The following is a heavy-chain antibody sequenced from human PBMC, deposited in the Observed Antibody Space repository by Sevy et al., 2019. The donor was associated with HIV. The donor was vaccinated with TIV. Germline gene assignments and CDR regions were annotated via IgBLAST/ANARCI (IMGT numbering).Heavy chain of an antibody. Sequence: SDTLSLTCTVSGGSISSGSYYWSWIRQPAGKGLEWIGRIYTSGSTNYNPSLKSRVTMSVDTSKNQFSLKLSSVTAADTAVYYCASGYYYYDSSGYYSIPYYYYYYGMDVWGQGTTVTVSS. CDR3: ASGYYYYDSSGYYSIPYYYYYYGMDV. CDR2: IYTSGST. D-gene: IGHD3-22*01. CDR1: GGSISSGSYY. V-gene: IGHV4-61*02. J-gene: IGHJ6*02.